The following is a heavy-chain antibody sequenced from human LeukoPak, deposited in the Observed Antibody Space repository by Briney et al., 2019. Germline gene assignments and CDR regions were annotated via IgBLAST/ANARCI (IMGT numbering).Heavy chain of an antibody. CDR3: AWLDYYDSSGYPIFDY. J-gene: IGHJ4*02. D-gene: IGHD3-22*01. V-gene: IGHV1-18*01. CDR2: ISAYNGNT. Sequence: GASVKVSCKASGYTFTSYGISWVRQAPGQGLEWMGWISAYNGNTNYAQKLQGRVTMTTDTSTSTAYMELRSLRSDDTAVYYCAWLDYYDSSGYPIFDYWGQGTLVTVSS. CDR1: GYTFTSYG.